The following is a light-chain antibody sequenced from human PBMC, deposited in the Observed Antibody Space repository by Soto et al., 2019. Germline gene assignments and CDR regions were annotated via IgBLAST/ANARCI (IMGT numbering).Light chain of an antibody. CDR3: CSSVGSYV. J-gene: IGLJ1*01. CDR1: SSDVENYKL. Sequence: QSALNQPASESGSPGQSVTISCTATSSDVENYKLVSWYQQHPGKAPKLIIYEVTKRPSGVSNRFSGSKSANTASLTISGLQPEDEADYYCCSSVGSYVFGTGTKVTVL. CDR2: EVT. V-gene: IGLV2-23*02.